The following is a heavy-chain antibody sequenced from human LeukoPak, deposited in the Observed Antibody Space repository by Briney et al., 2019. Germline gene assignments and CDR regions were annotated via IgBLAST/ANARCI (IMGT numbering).Heavy chain of an antibody. Sequence: PGRSLRLSCAASGFTFSSYSMNWVRQAPGKGLEWVSSISSSSSYIYYADSVKGRFTISRDNAKNSLYLQMNSLRAEDTAVYYCARVYSSSWYDEYYFDYWGQGTQVTVSS. CDR1: GFTFSSYS. CDR3: ARVYSSSWYDEYYFDY. CDR2: ISSSSSYI. V-gene: IGHV3-21*01. J-gene: IGHJ4*02. D-gene: IGHD6-13*01.